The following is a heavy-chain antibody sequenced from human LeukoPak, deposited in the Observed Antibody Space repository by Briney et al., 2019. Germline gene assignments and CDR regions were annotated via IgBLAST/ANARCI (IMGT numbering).Heavy chain of an antibody. Sequence: PGGSLRLSCAASGFTFSTYAMHWVRQAPGKGLEWVALISYHGSNTYYADSVKGRFTISRDSSKNTLFLHMNTLRAEDTAIYYCAKDRTVGASYWYFDLWGRGTLVTVSS. CDR2: ISYHGSNT. CDR3: AKDRTVGASYWYFDL. J-gene: IGHJ2*01. D-gene: IGHD1-26*01. CDR1: GFTFSTYA. V-gene: IGHV3-30-3*01.